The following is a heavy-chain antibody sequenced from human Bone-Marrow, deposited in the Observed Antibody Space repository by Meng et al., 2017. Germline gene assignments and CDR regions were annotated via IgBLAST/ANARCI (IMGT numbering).Heavy chain of an antibody. CDR3: ARGHTYDYVWGSYRFDY. J-gene: IGHJ4*02. CDR2: IIPIFGTA. CDR1: GGTFSLYS. D-gene: IGHD3-16*02. V-gene: IGHV1-69*06. Sequence: VQGGAEVQNAVLSVNVACESSGGTFSLYSISWVRQAPGQGLEWMGGIIPIFGTANYAQKFQGRVTITADKSTSTAYMELSSLRSEDTAVYYCARGHTYDYVWGSYRFDYWGQGTLVTVSS.